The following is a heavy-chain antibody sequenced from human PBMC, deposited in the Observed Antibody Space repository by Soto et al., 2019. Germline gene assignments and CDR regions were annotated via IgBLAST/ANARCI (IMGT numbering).Heavy chain of an antibody. CDR2: IYPGDSDT. V-gene: IGHV5-51*01. D-gene: IGHD3-10*01. Sequence: GESLKISCKGSGYSFTSYWIGWVRQMPGKGLECMGIIYPGDSDTRYSPSLQGQVTISADKSISTAYLQWSSLKASDTAMYYCAGGGVRGVITRTRDYYGMDVWGQGTTVTVSS. CDR3: AGGGVRGVITRTRDYYGMDV. J-gene: IGHJ6*02. CDR1: GYSFTSYW.